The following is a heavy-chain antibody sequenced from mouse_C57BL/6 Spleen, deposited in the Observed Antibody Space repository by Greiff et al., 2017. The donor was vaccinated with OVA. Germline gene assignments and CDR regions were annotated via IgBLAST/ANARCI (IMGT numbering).Heavy chain of an antibody. CDR2: IWTGGGT. J-gene: IGHJ2*01. V-gene: IGHV2-9-1*01. CDR3: ARKGGLITTVVEDYFDY. CDR1: GFSLTSYA. Sequence: VQGVESGPGLVAPSQSLSITCTVSGFSLTSYAISWVRQPPGKGLEWLGVIWTGGGTNYNSALKSRLSISKDNSKSQVFLKMNSLQTDDTARYYCARKGGLITTVVEDYFDYWGQGTTLTVSS. D-gene: IGHD1-1*01.